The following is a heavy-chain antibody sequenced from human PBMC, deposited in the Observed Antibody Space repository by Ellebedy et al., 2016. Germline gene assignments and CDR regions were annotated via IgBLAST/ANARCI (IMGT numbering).Heavy chain of an antibody. D-gene: IGHD4-17*01. J-gene: IGHJ4*02. Sequence: ASVKVSCKASGYTFTDYYIHWVRQAPGQGLEWMGWINPNSGGTNYAQKFQGWVTMTRDTSISTAYMELSRLRSDDTAVYYCARDGAVTTVFDYWGQGTLVTVSS. CDR3: ARDGAVTTVFDY. V-gene: IGHV1-2*04. CDR1: GYTFTDYY. CDR2: INPNSGGT.